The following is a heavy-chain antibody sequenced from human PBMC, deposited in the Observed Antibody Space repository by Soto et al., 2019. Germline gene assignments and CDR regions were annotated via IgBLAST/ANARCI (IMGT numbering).Heavy chain of an antibody. CDR1: GFTFSSYG. CDR2: ISYDGSNK. V-gene: IGHV3-30*03. CDR3: ARDGGHYYGSGSYYNPLGDAFDI. Sequence: PGGSLRLSCAASGFTFSSYGMHWVRQAPGKGLEWVAVISYDGSNKYYADSVKGRFTISRDNSKNTLYLQMNSLRAEDTAVYYCARDGGHYYGSGSYYNPLGDAFDIWGQGTMVTVSS. J-gene: IGHJ3*02. D-gene: IGHD3-10*01.